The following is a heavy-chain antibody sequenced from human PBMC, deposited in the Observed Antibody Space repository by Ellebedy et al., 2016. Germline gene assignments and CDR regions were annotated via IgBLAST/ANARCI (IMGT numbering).Heavy chain of an antibody. V-gene: IGHV4-59*01. CDR1: GGSISSFH. CDR3: AREGRPGITTSGTRAFDI. CDR2: ILYSGST. D-gene: IGHD6-13*01. J-gene: IGHJ3*02. Sequence: SETLSLXXTVSGGSISSFHWNWIRQSPGKGLEWIGYILYSGSTNYSPSLETRVTISLDMSKNQFSLNLRSVTAADTAMYYCAREGRPGITTSGTRAFDIWGPGTMVTVSS.